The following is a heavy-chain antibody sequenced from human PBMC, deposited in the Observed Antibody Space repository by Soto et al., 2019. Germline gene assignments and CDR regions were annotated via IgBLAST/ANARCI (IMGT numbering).Heavy chain of an antibody. D-gene: IGHD1-1*01. Sequence: QIPLKESGPTLVKPTQTLTLTCTFSGFSLSTSGVGVGWIRQPPGKALEWLALIYWDDDKRYSPSLKNRLTIPKDTANNQVVLTMIDMDPVETEAYYVSYRRAREVTSGYAEWYFDLWGHGTLVTVSS. V-gene: IGHV2-5*02. CDR3: SYRRAREVTSGYAEWYFDL. J-gene: IGHJ2*01. CDR2: IYWDDDK. CDR1: GFSLSTSGVG.